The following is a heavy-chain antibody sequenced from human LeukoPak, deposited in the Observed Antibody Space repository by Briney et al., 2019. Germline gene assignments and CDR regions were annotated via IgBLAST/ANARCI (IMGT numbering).Heavy chain of an antibody. Sequence: GGSLRLSCAASGFTVSSNYMSWVRQAPGKGLEWVAFIRYDGSNKYYADSVKGLFTISRDNSKNTLYLQMNSLRAEDTAVYYCAKLLLWFGELVGPFDYWGQGTLVTVSS. CDR3: AKLLLWFGELVGPFDY. V-gene: IGHV3-30*02. CDR2: IRYDGSNK. CDR1: GFTVSSNY. D-gene: IGHD3-10*01. J-gene: IGHJ4*02.